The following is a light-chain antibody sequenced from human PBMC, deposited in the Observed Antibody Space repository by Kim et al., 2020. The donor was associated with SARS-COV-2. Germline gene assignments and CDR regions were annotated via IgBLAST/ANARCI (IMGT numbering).Light chain of an antibody. CDR1: QSVSSSY. Sequence: EIVLTQSPGTLSLSPGERATLSCRASQSVSSSYLAWYQQKPGQAPRLLIYGASSRATGIPDRFSGSGSGTDFTLTISRLEPEDFAVYYCQQYDTSPWTFCQGTKVDIK. CDR3: QQYDTSPWT. J-gene: IGKJ1*01. V-gene: IGKV3-20*01. CDR2: GAS.